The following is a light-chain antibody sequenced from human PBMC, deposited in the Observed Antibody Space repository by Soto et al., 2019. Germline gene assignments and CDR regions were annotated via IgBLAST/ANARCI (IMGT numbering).Light chain of an antibody. CDR1: SGHSNYA. J-gene: IGLJ2*01. CDR2: LNSDGSH. V-gene: IGLV4-69*01. Sequence: QPVLTQSPSASASLGASVKLTCTLSSGHSNYAIAWHQQQSEKGPRYLMKLNSDGSHSKGDGIPDRFSGSSSGAERYLTISSLQSEDEADYYCQTCGSGTVVFGGGTKLTV. CDR3: QTCGSGTVV.